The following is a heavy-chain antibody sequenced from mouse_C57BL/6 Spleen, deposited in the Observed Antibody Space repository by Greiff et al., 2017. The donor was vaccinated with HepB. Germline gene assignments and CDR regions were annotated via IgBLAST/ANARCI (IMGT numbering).Heavy chain of an antibody. Sequence: EVMLVESGGGLVKPGGSLKLSCAASGFTFSDYGMHWVRQAPEKGLEWVAYISSGSSTIYYADTVKGRFTISRDNAKNTLFLQMTSLRSEDTAMYYCLSGPYSNYFAYWGQGTLVTVSA. V-gene: IGHV5-17*01. CDR1: GFTFSDYG. CDR3: LSGPYSNYFAY. J-gene: IGHJ3*01. D-gene: IGHD2-5*01. CDR2: ISSGSSTI.